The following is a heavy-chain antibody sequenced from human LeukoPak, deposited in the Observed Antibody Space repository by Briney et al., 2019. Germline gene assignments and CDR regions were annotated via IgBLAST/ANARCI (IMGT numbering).Heavy chain of an antibody. V-gene: IGHV4-61*02. CDR3: AGDLWFGELLSTSTPYNWFDP. D-gene: IGHD3-10*01. CDR2: IDTSGNT. Sequence: SETLSLTCTVSGGSISSSSYYWSWIRQPAGTGLEWIGRIDTSGNTNYKPSLKSRVTMSVDTSKKQFSLKLSSVTAADTAVYYCAGDLWFGELLSTSTPYNWFDPWGQGTLVTVSS. J-gene: IGHJ5*02. CDR1: GGSISSSSYY.